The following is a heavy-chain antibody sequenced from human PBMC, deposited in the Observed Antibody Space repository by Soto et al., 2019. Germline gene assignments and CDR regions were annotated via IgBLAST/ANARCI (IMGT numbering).Heavy chain of an antibody. CDR3: VRIGVGSPGDY. CDR2: ISSSSSTI. V-gene: IGHV3-48*01. Sequence: DVQLVESGGGLVRPGGSLRLSCAASGFTFNIYSMNWVRQAPGKGREGVSYISSSSSTIYYADSVKDRFTISRDNAKNSLYLQRNSLRAEDTAVYYCVRIGVGSPGDYWGQGTLVTVSS. CDR1: GFTFNIYS. J-gene: IGHJ4*02. D-gene: IGHD2-2*01.